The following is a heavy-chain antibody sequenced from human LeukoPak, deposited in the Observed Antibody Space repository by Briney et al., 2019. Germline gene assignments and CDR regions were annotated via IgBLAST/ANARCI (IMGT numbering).Heavy chain of an antibody. D-gene: IGHD3-3*01. Sequence: ASVTLSFKASGYTFTSYDINWVRQATGQGLEWKGWMRPNSGNTGYAQKFQGRVTMTRNTSISTAYMELSSLRSKRPAVYYCARVHYSTIFGVVSYFLYYCGQGDLVTVSS. CDR3: ARVHYSTIFGVVSYFLYY. V-gene: IGHV1-8*01. J-gene: IGHJ4*02. CDR1: GYTFTSYD. CDR2: MRPNSGNT.